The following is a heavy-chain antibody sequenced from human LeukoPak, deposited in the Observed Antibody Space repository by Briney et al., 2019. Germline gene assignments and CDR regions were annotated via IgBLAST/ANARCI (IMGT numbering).Heavy chain of an antibody. D-gene: IGHD3-22*01. CDR2: IYHTGST. Sequence: SETLSLTCAVSGYSISSGYYWGWVRQAPGKGLEWIGSIYHTGSTDYNPSLKRRVTIYVDTSRNQFSLHLYSVTAADTAVFYCARSDYYDYRQIDFWGQGTLVTVSS. V-gene: IGHV4-38-2*01. CDR1: GYSISSGYY. J-gene: IGHJ4*02. CDR3: ARSDYYDYRQIDF.